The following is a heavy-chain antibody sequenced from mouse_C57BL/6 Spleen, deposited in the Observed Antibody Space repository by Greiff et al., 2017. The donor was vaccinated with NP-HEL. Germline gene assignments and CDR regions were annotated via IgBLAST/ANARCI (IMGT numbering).Heavy chain of an antibody. CDR2: IDPETGGT. Sequence: VKLQQSGAELVRPGASVTLSCKASGYTFTDYEMHWVKQTPVHGLEWIGAIDPETGGTAYNQKFKGKAILTADKSSSTAYMKLRRLTSENSAVDYWTSVVATDDYFDYWGQGTTLTVSS. V-gene: IGHV1-15*01. J-gene: IGHJ2*01. D-gene: IGHD1-1*01. CDR3: TSVVATDDYFDY. CDR1: GYTFTDYE.